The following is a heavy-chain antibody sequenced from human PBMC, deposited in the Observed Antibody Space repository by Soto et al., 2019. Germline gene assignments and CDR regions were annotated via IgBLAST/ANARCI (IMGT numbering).Heavy chain of an antibody. J-gene: IGHJ4*02. CDR1: GYTFTSYY. D-gene: IGHD3-3*01. Sequence: WASVKVSCKASGYTFTSYYMHWVRQAPGQGLEWMGIINPSGGSTSYAQKFQGRVTMTRDTSTSTVYMELSSLSSEDTAVYYCARVRSRVSGYKYYFDYWGQGTLVTVSS. CDR3: ARVRSRVSGYKYYFDY. V-gene: IGHV1-46*01. CDR2: INPSGGST.